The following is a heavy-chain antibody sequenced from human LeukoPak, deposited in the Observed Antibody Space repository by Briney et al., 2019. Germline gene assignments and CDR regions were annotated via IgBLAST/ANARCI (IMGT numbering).Heavy chain of an antibody. Sequence: ASVKVSCKASGYTFTGYYIHWVRQAPGQGLEWMGLINPGGGNTNYAQNFQGRVTMTRDTSASTVYMQLSSLRSEDTAMYYCARIRDGYNDAYDIWGQGTVVTVPS. J-gene: IGHJ3*02. CDR2: INPGGGNT. CDR3: ARIRDGYNDAYDI. CDR1: GYTFTGYY. V-gene: IGHV1-46*01. D-gene: IGHD5-24*01.